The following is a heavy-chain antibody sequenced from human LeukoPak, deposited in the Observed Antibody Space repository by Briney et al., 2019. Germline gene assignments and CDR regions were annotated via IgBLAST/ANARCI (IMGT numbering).Heavy chain of an antibody. CDR3: ARLRRGYSGYDYGYYYYMDV. J-gene: IGHJ6*03. CDR2: IYYSGST. Sequence: PSETLSLTCTVSGGSISSSSYYWGWIRQPPGKGLEWIGSIYYSGSTYYNPSLKSRVTISVDTSKNQFSLKLSSVTAADTAVYYCARLRRGYSGYDYGYYYYMDVWGKGTTVTASS. D-gene: IGHD5-12*01. V-gene: IGHV4-39*01. CDR1: GGSISSSSYY.